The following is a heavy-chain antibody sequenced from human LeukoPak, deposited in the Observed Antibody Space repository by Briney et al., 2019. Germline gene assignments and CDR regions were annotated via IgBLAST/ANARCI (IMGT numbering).Heavy chain of an antibody. V-gene: IGHV4-4*07. CDR3: ARDWGAETLVYYFDY. J-gene: IGHJ4*02. D-gene: IGHD3-16*01. CDR2: IYTSGST. CDR1: GGSISSYY. Sequence: KPSETLSLTCTVSGGSISSYYWSWIRQPAGKGLEWIGRIYTSGSTNYNPSLKSRVTMSVDTSKNQFSLKLSSVTAADTAVYYCARDWGAETLVYYFDYWGQGTLVTVSS.